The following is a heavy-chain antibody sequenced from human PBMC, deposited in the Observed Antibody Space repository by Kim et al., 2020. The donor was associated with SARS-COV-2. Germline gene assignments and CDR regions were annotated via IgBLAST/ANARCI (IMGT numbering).Heavy chain of an antibody. V-gene: IGHV3-15*01. CDR2: IQTKTNGETT. D-gene: IGHD5-12*01. Sequence: GGSLRLSCADSGFTFTYASMTWVRQAPGKGLEWVGHIQTKTNGETTEYAAPVKGRFTISRDDSKNTLFLQMNSLKNEDTGVYYCAAVASDYWGQGTLVTVSS. CDR3: AAVASDY. CDR1: GFTFTYAS. J-gene: IGHJ4*02.